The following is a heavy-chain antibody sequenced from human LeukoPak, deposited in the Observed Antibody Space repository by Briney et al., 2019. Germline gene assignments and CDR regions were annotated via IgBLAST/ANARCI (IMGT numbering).Heavy chain of an antibody. V-gene: IGHV3-23*01. CDR1: GFALSHYS. D-gene: IGHD6-19*01. CDR3: AKDRDQWLGFDY. Sequence: PGGSLRLSCAASGFALSHYSMNWVRQAPGKGLEWVSSISGSGASTYYADSVKGRFTISRDNSNNTLFLQMNTLRAEDTAVYYCAKDRDQWLGFDYWGQGTLVTVSS. J-gene: IGHJ4*02. CDR2: ISGSGAST.